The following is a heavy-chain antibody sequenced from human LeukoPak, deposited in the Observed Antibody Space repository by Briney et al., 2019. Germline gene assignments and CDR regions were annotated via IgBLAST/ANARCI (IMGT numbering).Heavy chain of an antibody. D-gene: IGHD2-15*01. Sequence: ASVKVSCKASGYTFTGYYMHWVRQTPGQGLEWMGWINPNSGGTNYAQKFQGRVTMTRDTSISTAYMELSRLRSDDTAVYYCARGGYLDYYYYYMDVWGKGTTVTVSS. CDR3: ARGGYLDYYYYYMDV. CDR2: INPNSGGT. V-gene: IGHV1-2*02. CDR1: GYTFTGYY. J-gene: IGHJ6*03.